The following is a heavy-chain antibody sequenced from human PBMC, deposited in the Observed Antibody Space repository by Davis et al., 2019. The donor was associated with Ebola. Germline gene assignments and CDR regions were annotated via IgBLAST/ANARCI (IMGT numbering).Heavy chain of an antibody. CDR1: FGSIRSSY. Sequence: MPSATLSLTCTFSFGSIRSSYWIWILQPPVQFLAWLGYIYYSGSTYYNPSLKSRVTISVDTSKNQFSLKLSSVTAADTAVYYCAREVGATDYWGQGTLVTVSS. CDR3: AREVGATDY. D-gene: IGHD1-26*01. J-gene: IGHJ4*02. V-gene: IGHV4-59*08. CDR2: IYYSGST.